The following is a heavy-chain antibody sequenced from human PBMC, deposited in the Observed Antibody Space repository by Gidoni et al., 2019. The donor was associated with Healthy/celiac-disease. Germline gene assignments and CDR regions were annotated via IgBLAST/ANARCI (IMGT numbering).Heavy chain of an antibody. D-gene: IGHD3-22*01. J-gene: IGHJ4*02. Sequence: EVQLVEDGGGLIKPGGSLRLSCAASGFTVSSNYMSWVRQAPGKGLEWVAVIYSGGSTYYAVSVKGRFTMPKNNSKNSLYLQMASLRAEDTAAYYCARTGGEDYDSSGYYFDYWGQGTLVTVSS. CDR3: ARTGGEDYDSSGYYFDY. CDR2: IYSGGST. V-gene: IGHV3-53*01. CDR1: GFTVSSNY.